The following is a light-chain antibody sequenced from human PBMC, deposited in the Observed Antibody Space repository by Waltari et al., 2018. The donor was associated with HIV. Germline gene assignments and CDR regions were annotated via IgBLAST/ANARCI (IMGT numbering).Light chain of an antibody. CDR2: KDT. CDR3: YSAADKNVL. J-gene: IGLJ2*01. CDR1: ELAKKY. V-gene: IGLV3-27*01. Sequence: SYELTQPSSVSVSTGQTARITCSGDELAKKYARWFQQKPGQDPILVIYKDTERPSGIPERFSGSSSGTTVTLTISGAQVEDEADYFCYSAADKNVLFGGGTKLTVL.